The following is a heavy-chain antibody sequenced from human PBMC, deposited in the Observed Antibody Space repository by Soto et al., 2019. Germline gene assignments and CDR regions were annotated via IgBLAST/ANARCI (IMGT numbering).Heavy chain of an antibody. D-gene: IGHD1-26*01. Sequence: SETLSLTCAVSGYSISSGYYWGWIRQPPGKGLEWIGSVYHSGSTYYNPSLKSRVTISVDTSKNQFSLKLSSVTAADTAVYYCARDLYSGSYLPKNWFDPWGQGTLVTVSS. V-gene: IGHV4-38-2*02. J-gene: IGHJ5*02. CDR2: VYHSGST. CDR1: GYSISSGYY. CDR3: ARDLYSGSYLPKNWFDP.